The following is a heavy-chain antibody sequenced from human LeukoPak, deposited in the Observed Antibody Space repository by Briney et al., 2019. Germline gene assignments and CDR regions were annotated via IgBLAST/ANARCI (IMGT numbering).Heavy chain of an antibody. V-gene: IGHV4-59*01. Sequence: SETLSLTCTVSGGSISSYYWSWIRQPPAKGLEWIGYIYYSGSTNYNPSLKSRVTISVDTPKNQFSLKLSSVTAADTAVYYCARSGYSYGRYYYYGMDVWGQGTTVTVSS. CDR1: GGSISSYY. D-gene: IGHD5-18*01. J-gene: IGHJ6*02. CDR2: IYYSGST. CDR3: ARSGYSYGRYYYYGMDV.